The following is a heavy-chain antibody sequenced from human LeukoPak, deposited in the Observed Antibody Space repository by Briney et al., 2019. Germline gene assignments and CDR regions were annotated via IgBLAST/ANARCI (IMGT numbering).Heavy chain of an antibody. V-gene: IGHV4-34*01. D-gene: IGHD1-26*01. CDR2: INHSGST. J-gene: IGHJ4*02. CDR1: GGSFSGYY. Sequence: SETLSLTCAVYGGSFSGYYWSWIRQPPGKGLEWIGGINHSGSTNYNPSLKSRVTISVDTSKNQFSLKLSSVTAADTAVYYCAMRVGATNTLDYWGQGTLVTVSS. CDR3: AMRVGATNTLDY.